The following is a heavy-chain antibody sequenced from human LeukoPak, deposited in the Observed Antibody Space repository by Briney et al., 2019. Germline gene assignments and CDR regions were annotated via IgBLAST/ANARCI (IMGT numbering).Heavy chain of an antibody. D-gene: IGHD4-17*01. CDR2: ITGSGGST. J-gene: IGHJ5*02. CDR1: GFTFSSYG. CDR3: AKSRRPYGDYNWLDP. Sequence: GGSLRLSCAASGFTFSSYGMSWVRQAPGKGLEWVSAITGSGGSTYYADSVKGRFTISRDNSKNTLYLQMNSLRAEDTAVYYCAKSRRPYGDYNWLDPWGQGTLVTVSS. V-gene: IGHV3-23*01.